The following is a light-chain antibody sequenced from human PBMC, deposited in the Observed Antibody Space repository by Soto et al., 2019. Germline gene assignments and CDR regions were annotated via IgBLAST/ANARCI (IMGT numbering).Light chain of an antibody. Sequence: EILMTQSPATLAASPGERATLSCRASQSVGSKLAGYQQKPGQPPRLVMFDASIRATGVPARFSGGGSGTEFTLTISSLQSEDCALYYCPQYEKWPPTTFGQGTKVELK. CDR1: QSVGSK. CDR3: PQYEKWPPTT. CDR2: DAS. V-gene: IGKV3-15*01. J-gene: IGKJ1*01.